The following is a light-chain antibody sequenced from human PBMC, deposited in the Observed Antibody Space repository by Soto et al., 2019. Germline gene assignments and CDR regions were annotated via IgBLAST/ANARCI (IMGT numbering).Light chain of an antibody. CDR2: AVS. CDR1: QSVSSR. Sequence: EIVMTQSPATLSVFPGERATLSCRASQSVSSRLAWYQQKPGQAPRLLIYAVSTRATGIPARFSGSGSGTEFTLTITSLQSEDFAVYYCQQYNNWPYTFGQGTKVDIK. V-gene: IGKV3D-15*01. J-gene: IGKJ2*01. CDR3: QQYNNWPYT.